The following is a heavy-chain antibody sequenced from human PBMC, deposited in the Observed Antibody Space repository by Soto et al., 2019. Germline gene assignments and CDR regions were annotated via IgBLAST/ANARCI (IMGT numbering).Heavy chain of an antibody. V-gene: IGHV3-23*01. CDR3: AKDKGQLWFGELLLDY. D-gene: IGHD3-10*01. CDR2: ISGSGGST. J-gene: IGHJ4*02. CDR1: GFTFSSYA. Sequence: EVQLLESGGGLVPPGGSLRLSCAASGFTFSSYAMSWVRQAPGKGLEWVSAISGSGGSTYYADSVKGRFTISRDNSKNTLYLQMNSLRAEDTAVYYCAKDKGQLWFGELLLDYWGQGTLVTVSS.